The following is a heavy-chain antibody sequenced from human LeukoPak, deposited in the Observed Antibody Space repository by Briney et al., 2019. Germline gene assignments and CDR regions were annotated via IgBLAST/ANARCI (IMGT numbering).Heavy chain of an antibody. J-gene: IGHJ4*02. CDR2: IRSKAYGGTT. CDR3: TRESGEATE. D-gene: IGHD5-12*01. Sequence: GGSLRLSCTASGFTFGDYAMSWVRQAPGKGLEWVGFIRSKAYGGTTEYAASVKGRFTISRDDSKSIAYLQMNSLKTEDTAVYYCTRESGEATEWGQGTLVTVSS. V-gene: IGHV3-49*04. CDR1: GFTFGDYA.